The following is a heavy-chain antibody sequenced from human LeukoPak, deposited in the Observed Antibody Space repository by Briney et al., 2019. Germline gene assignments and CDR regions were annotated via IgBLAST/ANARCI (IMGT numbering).Heavy chain of an antibody. CDR3: ARGSPPRRNYDSRGYYSYYFDY. Sequence: ASVKVSCKASGFNLSSYGISWVRQAPGQGLEWMGWISAYNGNTHYAQKLQGRVTMTTDTSTSTVYMELRSLRSDDTAVYYCARGSPPRRNYDSRGYYSYYFDYWGQGTLVTVSS. CDR2: ISAYNGNT. CDR1: GFNLSSYG. V-gene: IGHV1-18*01. J-gene: IGHJ4*02. D-gene: IGHD3-22*01.